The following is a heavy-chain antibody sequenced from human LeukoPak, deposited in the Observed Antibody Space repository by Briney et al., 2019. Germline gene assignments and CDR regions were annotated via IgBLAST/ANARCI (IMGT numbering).Heavy chain of an antibody. CDR2: ISSSSSSYI. CDR3: ARGETGGTRQLAFYH. CDR1: GFTFSSYS. V-gene: IGHV3-21*04. D-gene: IGHD1-1*01. J-gene: IGHJ4*02. Sequence: GGSLRLSCAASGFTFSSYSMNWVRQAPGKGLEWVSSISSSSSSYIYYADSVKGRFTISRDNAKNSLYLQMNSLRAEDTAVYYCARGETGGTRQLAFYHWGQGTLVTVSS.